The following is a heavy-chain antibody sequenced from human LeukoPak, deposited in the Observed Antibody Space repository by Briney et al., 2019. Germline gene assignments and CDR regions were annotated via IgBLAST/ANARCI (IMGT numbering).Heavy chain of an antibody. J-gene: IGHJ3*02. CDR2: ISSSSSYI. Sequence: GGSLRLSCAASGFTFSSYSMNWVRQAPGKGLEWVSSISSSSSYIYYADSVKGRFTISRDNAKNSLYPQMNSLRAEDTAVYYCARARGPLGQQLFGAFDIWGQGTMVTVSS. V-gene: IGHV3-21*01. CDR1: GFTFSSYS. D-gene: IGHD6-13*01. CDR3: ARARGPLGQQLFGAFDI.